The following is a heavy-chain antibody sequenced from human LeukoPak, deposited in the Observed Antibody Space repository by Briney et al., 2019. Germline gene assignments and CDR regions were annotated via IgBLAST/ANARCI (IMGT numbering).Heavy chain of an antibody. CDR1: GFTVSNDY. Sequence: GSLRLSCAASGFTVSNDYMAWVRQAPGRGLEWVSLIYGDGTTFYTDSVKGRFTISRDNAKNSLFLQMNGLRAEDTAVYYCARRGGSSSRRSPIDYWGQGTLVTVSS. D-gene: IGHD6-6*01. CDR3: ARRGGSSSRRSPIDY. V-gene: IGHV3-66*04. J-gene: IGHJ4*02. CDR2: IYGDGTT.